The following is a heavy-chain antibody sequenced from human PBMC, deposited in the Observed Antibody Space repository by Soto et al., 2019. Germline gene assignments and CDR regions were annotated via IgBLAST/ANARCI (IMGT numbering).Heavy chain of an antibody. CDR1: GFTFSSYA. J-gene: IGHJ6*02. Sequence: EVQLLESGGGLVQPGGSLRLSCAASGFTFSSYAMSWVRQAPGKGLEWVSAISGSGGSTYYADSVKGRFTISRDNSKNTLYLQMNSLRAEDTAVYYCAKFIGDFPHYYYYGMDVWGQGTTVTVSS. CDR2: ISGSGGST. V-gene: IGHV3-23*01. CDR3: AKFIGDFPHYYYYGMDV. D-gene: IGHD3-3*01.